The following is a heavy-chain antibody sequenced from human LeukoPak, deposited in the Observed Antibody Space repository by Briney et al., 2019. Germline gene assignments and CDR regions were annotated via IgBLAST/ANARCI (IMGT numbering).Heavy chain of an antibody. J-gene: IGHJ4*02. CDR3: ARIILTGYSYYFDY. CDR2: IYYSGST. Sequence: SETLSLTCTVSGGSISSYYWSWIRQPPGKGLEWIGCIYYSGSTNYNPSLKSRVTISVDTSKNQFSLKLSSVTAADTAVYYCARIILTGYSYYFDYWGQGTLVTVSS. V-gene: IGHV4-59*01. D-gene: IGHD3-9*01. CDR1: GGSISSYY.